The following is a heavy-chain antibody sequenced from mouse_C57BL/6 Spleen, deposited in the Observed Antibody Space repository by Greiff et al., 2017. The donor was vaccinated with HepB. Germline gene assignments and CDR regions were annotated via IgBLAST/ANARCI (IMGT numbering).Heavy chain of an antibody. J-gene: IGHJ2*01. CDR1: GYTFTDYE. CDR2: IDPETGGT. D-gene: IGHD2-2*01. V-gene: IGHV1-15*01. Sequence: VQLQQSGAELVRPGASVTLSCKASGYTFTDYEMHWVKQTPVHGLEWIGAIDPETGGTAYNQKFKGKAILTADKSSSTAYMELRSLTSEDSAVYYCTRDCYGYDYWGQGTTLTVSS. CDR3: TRDCYGYDY.